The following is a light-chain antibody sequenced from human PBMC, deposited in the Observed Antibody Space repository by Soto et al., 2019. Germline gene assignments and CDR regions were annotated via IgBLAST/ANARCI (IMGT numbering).Light chain of an antibody. V-gene: IGLV1-51*02. CDR1: SSNNGNNY. J-gene: IGLJ2*01. CDR2: ENN. Sequence: QSVLTQPPSVSAAPGQKVTISCSGSSSNNGNNYVSWYQQLPGTAPKLLIYENNKRPSGIPDRFSGSKSGTSATLGIFGLQTGADVDDYGATWDSSLSAEVVGGGSQLTVL. CDR3: ATWDSSLSAEV.